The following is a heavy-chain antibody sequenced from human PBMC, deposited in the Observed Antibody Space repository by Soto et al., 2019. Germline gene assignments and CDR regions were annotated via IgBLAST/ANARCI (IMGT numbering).Heavy chain of an antibody. CDR1: GFTFSDYY. CDR2: ISSSGSTI. D-gene: IGHD2-2*01. Sequence: GGSLRLSCAASGFTFSDYYMSWIRQAPGKGLEWVSYISSSGSTIYYADSVKGRFTISRDNAKNSLYLQMNGLRAEDTAVYYCARDIVDCSSTSCYFSRYYYYYMDVWGKGTTVTVSS. V-gene: IGHV3-11*01. J-gene: IGHJ6*03. CDR3: ARDIVDCSSTSCYFSRYYYYYMDV.